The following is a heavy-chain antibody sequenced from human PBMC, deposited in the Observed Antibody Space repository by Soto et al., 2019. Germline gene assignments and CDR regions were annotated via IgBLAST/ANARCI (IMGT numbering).Heavy chain of an antibody. CDR2: IWHDGGNK. Sequence: QVQLVASGGGVVQPGRSLRLSCAASGFTFSSYGMHWVRQAPGKGLEWVAFIWHDGGNKFYAESVKGRFTISRDNSKNTLYLKMTSLSAEDTAMYYCARDGDVNTGFGKDYWGQGTLVTVSS. CDR1: GFTFSSYG. J-gene: IGHJ4*02. D-gene: IGHD3-16*01. V-gene: IGHV3-33*01. CDR3: ARDGDVNTGFGKDY.